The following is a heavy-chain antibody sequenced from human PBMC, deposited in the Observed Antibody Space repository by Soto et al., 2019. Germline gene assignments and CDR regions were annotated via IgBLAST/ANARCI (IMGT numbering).Heavy chain of an antibody. Sequence: QVQLVESGGGLVKPGGSLRLSCAASGLTFSDCYMNWIRQAPGKGPEWVSYISSSGSSINYAGSVKGRFTISRDNAKNSLYLQMNSLRAEDTAMYYFARVRFGEWGYALDVWGQGTTITVSS. CDR3: ARVRFGEWGYALDV. D-gene: IGHD3-10*01. CDR2: ISSSGSSI. V-gene: IGHV3-11*01. CDR1: GLTFSDCY. J-gene: IGHJ6*02.